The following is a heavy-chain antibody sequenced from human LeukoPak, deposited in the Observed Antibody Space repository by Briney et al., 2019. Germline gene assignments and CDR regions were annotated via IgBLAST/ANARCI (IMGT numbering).Heavy chain of an antibody. V-gene: IGHV1-2*02. J-gene: IGHJ6*02. D-gene: IGHD3-3*01. CDR2: INPNSGGT. Sequence: ASVKVSCKASGYTFTGYYMHWVRQAPGQGLEWMGWINPNSGGTNYAQKFQGRVTMTRDTSISTAYMELSRLRSGDTAVYYCARDQFVLRFLEWHPGGRYYYYGMDVWGQGTTVTVSS. CDR1: GYTFTGYY. CDR3: ARDQFVLRFLEWHPGGRYYYYGMDV.